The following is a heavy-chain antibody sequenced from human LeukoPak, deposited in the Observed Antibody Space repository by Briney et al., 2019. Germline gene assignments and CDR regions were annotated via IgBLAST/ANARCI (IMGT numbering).Heavy chain of an antibody. V-gene: IGHV3-33*01. D-gene: IGHD2-8*02. CDR2: IWYDGSNK. CDR3: ARGRWDTGGLHGLDV. Sequence: GGSLRLSCAASGFTFSSFGMHWVRQAPGKGLEWVAVIWYDGSNKYYADSVKGRFTISRDNSQNTLYLQGNNLRAEDTAVYYCARGRWDTGGLHGLDVWGQGTTVTVS. CDR1: GFTFSSFG. J-gene: IGHJ6*02.